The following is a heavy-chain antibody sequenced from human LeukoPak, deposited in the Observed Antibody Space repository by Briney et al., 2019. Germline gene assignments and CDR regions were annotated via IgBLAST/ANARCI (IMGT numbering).Heavy chain of an antibody. CDR1: GFTFSSYA. CDR2: ISGSGGST. CDR3: AKDPWSPVVVTAIDY. D-gene: IGHD2-21*02. Sequence: PGGSLRLSCAASGFTFSSYAMSWVRQAPGKGLEWVSAISGSGGSTYYADPVKGRFTISRDNSKNALYLQMNSLRAEDTAVYYCAKDPWSPVVVTAIDYWGQGTLVTVSS. J-gene: IGHJ4*02. V-gene: IGHV3-23*01.